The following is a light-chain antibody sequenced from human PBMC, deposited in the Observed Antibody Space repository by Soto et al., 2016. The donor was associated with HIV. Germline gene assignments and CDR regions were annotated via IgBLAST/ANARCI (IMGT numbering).Light chain of an antibody. Sequence: DIQMTQSPSSLSASVGDRVTITCQASQDISNYLNWYQQKPGKAPKLLIYDASNLETGVPSRFSGSGSGTDFTFTISSLQPEDIATYYCQQYDTLPYTFGQGTQLXIK. V-gene: IGKV1-33*01. CDR2: DAS. CDR1: QDISNY. CDR3: QQYDTLPYT. J-gene: IGKJ2*01.